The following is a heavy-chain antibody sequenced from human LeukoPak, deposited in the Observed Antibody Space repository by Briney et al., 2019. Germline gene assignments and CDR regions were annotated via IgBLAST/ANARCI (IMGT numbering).Heavy chain of an antibody. Sequence: SETLSLTCTVSGDSISNSYWNWIRQPAGTGLEWIGRMYVSGTTNYNPSLRSRVTMSIDTSNKQFSLRLSSVTAADTAVYYCARDSPWAYYYYYYMDVWGKGTTVTVSS. CDR3: ARDSPWAYYYYYYMDV. CDR1: GDSISNSY. J-gene: IGHJ6*03. V-gene: IGHV4-4*07. CDR2: MYVSGTT. D-gene: IGHD7-27*01.